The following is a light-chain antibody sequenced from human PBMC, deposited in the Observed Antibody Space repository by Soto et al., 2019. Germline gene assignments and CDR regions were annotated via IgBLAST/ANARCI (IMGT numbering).Light chain of an antibody. J-gene: IGKJ1*01. CDR1: QSVAGSY. CDR2: GAS. Sequence: EIVLTQSPGTLSLSPGEIATLSCRASQSVAGSYLAWYQKKPGQAPSLLMHGASSRATGIPERLSGSGYGTDFTLTISRLEPEDFAVYYCQQYGSSPRTFGQGTKV. V-gene: IGKV3-20*01. CDR3: QQYGSSPRT.